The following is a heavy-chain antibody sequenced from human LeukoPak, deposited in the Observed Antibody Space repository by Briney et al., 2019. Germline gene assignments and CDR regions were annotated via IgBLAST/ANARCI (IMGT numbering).Heavy chain of an antibody. CDR1: GYTFTGYY. CDR3: AREELEPFRIFDY. J-gene: IGHJ4*02. Sequence: ASVKVSCKASGYTFTGYYMHWVRQAPGQGLEWMGWINPNSGGTNYVQKFQGRVTMTRDTSISTAYMELSRLRSDDTAVYYCAREELEPFRIFDYWGQGTLVTVSS. V-gene: IGHV1-2*02. D-gene: IGHD1-1*01. CDR2: INPNSGGT.